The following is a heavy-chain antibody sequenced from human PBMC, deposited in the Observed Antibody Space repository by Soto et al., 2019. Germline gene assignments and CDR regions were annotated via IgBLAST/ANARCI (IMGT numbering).Heavy chain of an antibody. Sequence: SETLSLTCTVSGGSINSGGYYWSWFRQHPGKGLEWIGYIFYSGSTYYNPSLKSRVTISVDMSKNQFSLKLSSVTAADTAVYYCARVGGPGRPFDNWGQGTLVTVSS. D-gene: IGHD3-10*01. J-gene: IGHJ5*02. V-gene: IGHV4-31*03. CDR3: ARVGGPGRPFDN. CDR2: IFYSGST. CDR1: GGSINSGGYY.